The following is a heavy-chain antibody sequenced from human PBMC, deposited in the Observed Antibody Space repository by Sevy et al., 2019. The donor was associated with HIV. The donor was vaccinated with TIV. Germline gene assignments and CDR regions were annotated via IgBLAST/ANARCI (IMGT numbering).Heavy chain of an antibody. CDR3: ATRWTSGY. CDR2: IRYDGSNK. J-gene: IGHJ4*02. CDR1: GFTFSSYG. D-gene: IGHD1-1*01. Sequence: GGSLRLSCAASGFTFSSYGMHWVRQAPGKGLGWVAFIRYDGSNKYYADSVKGRFTVSRDNSINTLYLQMNSLRGEDTAVYYCATRWTSGYGGQGTLVTVSS. V-gene: IGHV3-30*02.